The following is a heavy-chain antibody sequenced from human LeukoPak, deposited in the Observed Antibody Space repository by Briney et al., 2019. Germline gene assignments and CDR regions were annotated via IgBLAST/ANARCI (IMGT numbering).Heavy chain of an antibody. Sequence: SETLSLTCTVSGGSISSYYWSWIRQPAGKGLEWIGRIYTSGTNYNPSLKSRVTMSVDKSKNQFSLKLTSVTAADTAMYYCARAGDTAMARGLDSWGQGTLVTVS. CDR1: GGSISSYY. D-gene: IGHD5-18*01. V-gene: IGHV4-4*07. J-gene: IGHJ4*02. CDR2: IYTSGT. CDR3: ARAGDTAMARGLDS.